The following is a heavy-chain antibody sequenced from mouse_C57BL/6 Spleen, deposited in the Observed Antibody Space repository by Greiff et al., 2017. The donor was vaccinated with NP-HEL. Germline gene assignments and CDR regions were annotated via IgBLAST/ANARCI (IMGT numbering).Heavy chain of an antibody. CDR1: GYTFTSYW. CDR3: ARIWDY. V-gene: IGHV1-69*01. J-gene: IGHJ2*01. Sequence: QVQLQQPGAELVMPGASVKLSCKASGYTFTSYWMHWVKQRPGQGLEWIGEIDPSDSYTNYNQKFKGKSTLTVDKSSSTAYMQLSSLTSEDSAVYYCARIWDYWGQGTTLTVSS. CDR2: IDPSDSYT.